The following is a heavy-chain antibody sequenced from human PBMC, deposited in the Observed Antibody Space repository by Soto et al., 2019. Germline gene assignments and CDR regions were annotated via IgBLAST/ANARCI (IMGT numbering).Heavy chain of an antibody. J-gene: IGHJ4*02. Sequence: GALGLSCAASGFTFSSYAMSWVRQAPGKGLEWVSAISGSGGSTYYADSVKGRFTISRDNSKNTLYLQMNSLRAEDTAVYYCAKGHSIVGAPYFDYWGQGTLVTVSS. CDR2: ISGSGGST. CDR1: GFTFSSYA. V-gene: IGHV3-23*01. CDR3: AKGHSIVGAPYFDY. D-gene: IGHD1-26*01.